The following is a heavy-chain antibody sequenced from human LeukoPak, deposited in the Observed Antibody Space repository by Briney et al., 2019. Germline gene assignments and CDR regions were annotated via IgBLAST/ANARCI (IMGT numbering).Heavy chain of an antibody. J-gene: IGHJ4*02. Sequence: SETLSLTCTVSGGSISSYYWSWIRQPPGKGLEWIGYIYYSGSTNYNPSLKSRVTISVDTSKNQFSLKLSSVTATDTAVYYCAREMGDEIDYWGQGTLVTVSS. D-gene: IGHD2-21*02. CDR1: GGSISSYY. CDR2: IYYSGST. CDR3: AREMGDEIDY. V-gene: IGHV4-59*01.